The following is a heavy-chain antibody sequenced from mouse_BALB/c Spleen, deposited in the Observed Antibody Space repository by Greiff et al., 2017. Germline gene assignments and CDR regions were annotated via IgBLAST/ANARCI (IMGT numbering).Heavy chain of an antibody. CDR2: IRSKSNNYAT. Sequence: EVKLVETGGGLVQPKGSLKLSCAASGFTFNTNAMNWVRQAPGKGLEWVARIRSKSNNYATYYADSVKDRFTISRDDSQSMLYLQMNNLKTEDTAMYYCVRDHGNYEFAYWGQGTLVTVSA. CDR3: VRDHGNYEFAY. V-gene: IGHV10S3*01. CDR1: GFTFNTNA. J-gene: IGHJ3*01. D-gene: IGHD2-1*01.